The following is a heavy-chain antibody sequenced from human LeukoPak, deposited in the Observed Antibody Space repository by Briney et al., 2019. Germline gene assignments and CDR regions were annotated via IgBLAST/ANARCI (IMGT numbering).Heavy chain of an antibody. CDR3: ARAIRYCSGGSCYSRERKEDY. Sequence: SETLSLTCAVYGGSFSGYYWSWIRQPPGKGLEWIGEINHSGSTNYNPSLKSRVTISVDTSKNQFSLKLSSVTAADTAVYYCARAIRYCSGGSCYSRERKEDYWGQGTLVTVSS. CDR2: INHSGST. CDR1: GGSFSGYY. V-gene: IGHV4-34*01. D-gene: IGHD2-15*01. J-gene: IGHJ4*02.